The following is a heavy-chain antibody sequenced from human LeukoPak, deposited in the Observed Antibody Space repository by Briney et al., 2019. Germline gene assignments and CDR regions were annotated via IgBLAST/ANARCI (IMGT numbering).Heavy chain of an antibody. D-gene: IGHD6-19*01. Sequence: PGGSLRLSCAASGFTFSSCAMSWVRQAPGKGLEWVSAISGSGGSTYYADSVKGRFTISRDNSKNTLYLQMNSLRAEDTAVYYCAKVSSGWFRGYFDYWGQGTLVTVSS. J-gene: IGHJ4*02. CDR1: GFTFSSCA. CDR3: AKVSSGWFRGYFDY. CDR2: ISGSGGST. V-gene: IGHV3-23*01.